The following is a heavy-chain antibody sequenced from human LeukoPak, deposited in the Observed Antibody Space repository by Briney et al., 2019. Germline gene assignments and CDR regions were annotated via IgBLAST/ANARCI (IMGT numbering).Heavy chain of an antibody. CDR2: ISHSGST. D-gene: IGHD5-18*01. CDR3: ARLKAERGYSYAIKFYFDY. V-gene: IGHV4-34*01. CDR1: GGSFSGYY. Sequence: SETLSLTCAVYGGSFSGYYWSWIRQPPGKGLEWIGEISHSGSTNYNPSLKSRVTISVDTSKNQFSLKLSSVTAAGTAVYYCARLKAERGYSYAIKFYFDYWGQGTLVTVSS. J-gene: IGHJ4*02.